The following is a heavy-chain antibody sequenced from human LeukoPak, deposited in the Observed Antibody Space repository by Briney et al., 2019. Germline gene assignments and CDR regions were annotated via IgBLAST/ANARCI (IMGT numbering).Heavy chain of an antibody. V-gene: IGHV4-34*01. Sequence: SETLSLTCAVYGGSFSGYYWSWIRQPPGRGLEWIGEINHSGSTNYNPSLKSRVTISVDTSKNQFSLKLSSVTAADTAVYYCARQTGAYYYYMDVWGKGTTVTVSS. CDR2: INHSGST. CDR1: GGSFSGYY. J-gene: IGHJ6*03. CDR3: ARQTGAYYYYMDV. D-gene: IGHD7-27*01.